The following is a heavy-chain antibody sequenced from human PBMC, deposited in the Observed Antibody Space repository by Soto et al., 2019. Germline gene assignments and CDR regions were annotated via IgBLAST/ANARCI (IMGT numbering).Heavy chain of an antibody. D-gene: IGHD6-19*01. CDR3: AEDSTYSSGLLFAY. J-gene: IGHJ4*02. Sequence: PGGSLRLSCAASGFTFSGYGMHWVRQAPGKGLEWVAVISYDGSNKYYADSVKGRFTISRDNSKNTLYLQMNSRRAEDTAVYYCAEDSTYSSGLLFAYWGQGTLVTVSS. V-gene: IGHV3-30*18. CDR1: GFTFSGYG. CDR2: ISYDGSNK.